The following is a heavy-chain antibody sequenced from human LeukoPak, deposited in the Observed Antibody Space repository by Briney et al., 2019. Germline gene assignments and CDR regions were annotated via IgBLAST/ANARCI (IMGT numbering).Heavy chain of an antibody. Sequence: PSQTLSLTCAISGDSVSSNGAAWNWIRQSPSRGLEWLGRTYYKSNWYNDYAVSVKGRITINPDTSKNQFSLQLNSVTPEDTAVYYCARERASMTSPFDFDYWGQGTLVTVSS. V-gene: IGHV6-1*01. CDR1: GDSVSSNGAA. CDR3: ARERASMTSPFDFDY. CDR2: TYYKSNWYN. J-gene: IGHJ4*02. D-gene: IGHD2-21*02.